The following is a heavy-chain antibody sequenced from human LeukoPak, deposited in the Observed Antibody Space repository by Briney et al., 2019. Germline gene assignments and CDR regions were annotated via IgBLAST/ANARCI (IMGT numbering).Heavy chain of an antibody. Sequence: PGGSLRLSCAASGFTFNNYGMHWVPQAPGKGLEWVAVISYDGRNIHYPDSVKGRFTISRDISTDTLWLQMDSLRTEDTAVYYCAKGPLRGTAAAIDYWGQGTLVTVSS. CDR3: AKGPLRGTAAAIDY. J-gene: IGHJ4*02. D-gene: IGHD2-2*01. CDR1: GFTFNNYG. V-gene: IGHV3-30*18. CDR2: ISYDGRNI.